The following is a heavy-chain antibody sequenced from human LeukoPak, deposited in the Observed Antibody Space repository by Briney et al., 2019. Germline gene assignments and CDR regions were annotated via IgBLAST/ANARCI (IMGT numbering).Heavy chain of an antibody. CDR1: GFTFSSYG. D-gene: IGHD2-2*01. V-gene: IGHV3-23*01. CDR2: ISGSGGST. CDR3: ARGGSSLYAFDI. Sequence: GGSLRLSCAASGFTFSSYGMSWVRQAPGKGLEWVSAISGSGGSTYYADSVKGRFTISRDNSKNTLYLQMNSLRAEDTAVYYCARGGSSLYAFDIWGQGTMVTVSS. J-gene: IGHJ3*02.